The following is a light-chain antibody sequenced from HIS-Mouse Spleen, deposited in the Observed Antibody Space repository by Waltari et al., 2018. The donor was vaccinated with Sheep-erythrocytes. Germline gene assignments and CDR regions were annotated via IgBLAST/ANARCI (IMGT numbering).Light chain of an antibody. V-gene: IGKV1D-13*01. J-gene: IGKJ1*01. CDR3: RQFNNYPRT. Sequence: ALQLTQSPSSLSASVGDRVTITCRASQGLRSALSLYEQKSGKDPNLLIYDASSLESGVPSSFSGSGSGTDFTLTIRSLQPEDFATYYCRQFNNYPRTFGQGTKVEIK. CDR2: DAS. CDR1: QGLRSA.